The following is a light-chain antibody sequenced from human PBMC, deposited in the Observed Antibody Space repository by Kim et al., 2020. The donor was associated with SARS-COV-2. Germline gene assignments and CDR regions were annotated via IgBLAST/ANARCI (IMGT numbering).Light chain of an antibody. CDR1: QSVSSK. Sequence: EIVMTQSPATLSVSPGERVTLSCRASQSVSSKLAWYQQKPGQAPRRLIYGASTGATGIPARFSGSGSGTEFTLTISSLQSEDFAVYYCQQYNNWPRTFGQGTKLEI. CDR2: GAS. V-gene: IGKV3-15*01. J-gene: IGKJ1*01. CDR3: QQYNNWPRT.